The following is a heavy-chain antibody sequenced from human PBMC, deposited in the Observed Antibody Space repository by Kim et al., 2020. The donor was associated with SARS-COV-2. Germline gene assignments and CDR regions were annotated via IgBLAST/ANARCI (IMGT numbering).Heavy chain of an antibody. CDR3: ARDLGYYGSGSYLFPAWFDP. CDR1: GGTFSSYA. J-gene: IGHJ5*02. V-gene: IGHV1-69*13. Sequence: SVKVSCKASGGTFSSYAISWVRQAPGQGLEWMGGIIPIFGTANYAQKFQGRVTITADESTSTAYMELSSLRSEDTAVYYCARDLGYYGSGSYLFPAWFDPWGQGTLAT. CDR2: IIPIFGTA. D-gene: IGHD3-10*01.